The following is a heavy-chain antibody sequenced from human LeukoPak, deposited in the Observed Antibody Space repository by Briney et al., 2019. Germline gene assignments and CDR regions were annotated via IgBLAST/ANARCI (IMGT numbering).Heavy chain of an antibody. CDR3: ARDPVGGSTIFDY. CDR1: GDSVSSNSAA. Sequence: QTLSLTCAISGDSVSSNSAAWNWIRQSPSRGLEWLGRTYYRSKWYYDYAVAVKSRVSINPDTSKNQFSLQLSSVTPEDTAVYYCARDPVGGSTIFDYWGQGTLVTVSS. J-gene: IGHJ4*02. CDR2: TYYRSKWYY. V-gene: IGHV6-1*01. D-gene: IGHD1-26*01.